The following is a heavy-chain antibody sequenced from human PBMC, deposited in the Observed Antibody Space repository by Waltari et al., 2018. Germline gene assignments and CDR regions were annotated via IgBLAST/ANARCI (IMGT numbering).Heavy chain of an antibody. Sequence: QVQLQESGPGLVKPSETLSLTCTVSGGSISSYYWSWIRQPPGKGLEWIGYIKYNGSTNYNPSRNSRVTISVDTSKNQFSLKLSSVPAADTAVYYCARGVGISGYCDHWGQGTLVTVSS. CDR3: ARGVGISGYCDH. CDR2: IKYNGST. CDR1: GGSISSYY. D-gene: IGHD3-22*01. V-gene: IGHV4-59*01. J-gene: IGHJ5*02.